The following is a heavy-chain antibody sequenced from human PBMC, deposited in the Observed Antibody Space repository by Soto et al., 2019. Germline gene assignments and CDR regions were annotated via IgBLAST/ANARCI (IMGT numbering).Heavy chain of an antibody. CDR2: IYYSGST. V-gene: IGHV4-61*01. J-gene: IGHJ5*02. Sequence: SETLSLTCTVSGGSVSSGSYYWSWIRHPPGKGLEWIGYIYYSGSTNYNPPLKSRVTISVDTSKNQFSLKLCSVTAADTAVYYCARDYDFWSGYYTGRSWFDPWGQGTLVTVSS. D-gene: IGHD3-3*01. CDR1: GGSVSSGSYY. CDR3: ARDYDFWSGYYTGRSWFDP.